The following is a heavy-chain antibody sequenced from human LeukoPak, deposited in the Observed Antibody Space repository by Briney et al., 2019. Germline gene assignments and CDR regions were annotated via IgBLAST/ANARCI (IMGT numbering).Heavy chain of an antibody. CDR3: AKGSYSSSWYNWFDP. V-gene: IGHV3-23*01. Sequence: GGSLRLSCGASGFTFSSYALSWVRQAPGKGLEWVSVISGGGGTIFYADSVKGRFTISRDNSKNTLYLQMDSLRPEDTAVYYCAKGSYSSSWYNWFDPWGQGTLVIVSS. CDR1: GFTFSSYA. CDR2: ISGGGGTI. J-gene: IGHJ5*02. D-gene: IGHD6-13*01.